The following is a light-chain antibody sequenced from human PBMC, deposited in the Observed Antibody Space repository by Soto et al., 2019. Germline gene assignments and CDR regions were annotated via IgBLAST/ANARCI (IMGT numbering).Light chain of an antibody. V-gene: IGKV1-5*03. Sequence: DIQMTHFLPPLSPSLGDGSPIISGASKGISSCWAWFRQKPGKAPKLLIYKASSLESGVPSRFSGSGSGTEFTLTISSLQPDDFATYYCQQYNSYRTFGQGTKVEIK. J-gene: IGKJ1*01. CDR2: KAS. CDR1: KGISSC. CDR3: QQYNSYRT.